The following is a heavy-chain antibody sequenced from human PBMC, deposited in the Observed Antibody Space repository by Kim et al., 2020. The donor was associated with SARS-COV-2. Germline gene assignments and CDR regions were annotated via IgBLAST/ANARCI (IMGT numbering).Heavy chain of an antibody. CDR2: ISGTGRTI. CDR1: GFTFSDYY. V-gene: IGHV3-11*04. D-gene: IGHD1-26*01. J-gene: IGHJ3*02. Sequence: GGSLRLSCEVSGFTFSDYYMTWVRQAPGKGLECVSYISGTGRTIYYADSVKGRFTISRDNAKNSLYLQMNSLRAEDTAVYYCARDGRLYSGTYVGGFDIWGQGTMVTVSS. CDR3: ARDGRLYSGTYVGGFDI.